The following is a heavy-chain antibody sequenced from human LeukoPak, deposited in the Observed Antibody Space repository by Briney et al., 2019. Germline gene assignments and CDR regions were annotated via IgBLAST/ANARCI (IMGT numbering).Heavy chain of an antibody. Sequence: SVKVSCKASGGTFSSCAISWVRQAPGQGLEWVGGIIPIFGTANYAQKFQGRVTFTTDESTSTAYMELSSLRSEDTAVYYCASCYASSDYYYYMDVWGKGTTVTVSS. CDR1: GGTFSSCA. V-gene: IGHV1-69*05. D-gene: IGHD2-2*01. CDR3: ASCYASSDYYYYMDV. CDR2: IIPIFGTA. J-gene: IGHJ6*03.